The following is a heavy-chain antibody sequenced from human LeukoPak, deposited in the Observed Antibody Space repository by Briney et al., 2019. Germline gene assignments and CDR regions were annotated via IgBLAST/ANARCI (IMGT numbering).Heavy chain of an antibody. CDR2: ISSSGTYI. J-gene: IGHJ4*02. D-gene: IGHD3-10*01. CDR1: GFTFGSYN. CDR3: ARALGGKFDY. Sequence: GGSLRLSCAGFGFTFGSYNMNWVRQAPGKGLEWVSSISSSGTYIHYADSVKGRFTISRDNAKNSLYLQMNSLRAEDTAVYYCARALGGKFDYWGQGTPVTVSS. V-gene: IGHV3-21*01.